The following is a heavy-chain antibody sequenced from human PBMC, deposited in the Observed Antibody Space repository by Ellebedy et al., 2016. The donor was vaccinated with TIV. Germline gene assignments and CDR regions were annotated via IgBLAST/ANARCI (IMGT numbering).Heavy chain of an antibody. CDR1: GGSISSSSYY. D-gene: IGHD3-10*01. Sequence: SETLSLTXTVSGGSISSSSYYWGWIRQPPGKGLEWIGSIYYSGSTYYNPSLKSRVTISVDTSKNQFSLKLSSVTAADTAVYYCARGHHSLWFGELPNTRYFDLWGRGTLVTVSS. CDR2: IYYSGST. CDR3: ARGHHSLWFGELPNTRYFDL. V-gene: IGHV4-39*07. J-gene: IGHJ2*01.